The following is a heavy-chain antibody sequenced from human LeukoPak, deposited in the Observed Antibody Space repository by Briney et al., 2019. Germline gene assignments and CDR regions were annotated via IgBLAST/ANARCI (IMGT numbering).Heavy chain of an antibody. J-gene: IGHJ4*02. CDR3: ASHCGGDCYLVY. D-gene: IGHD2-21*02. V-gene: IGHV3-30*02. CDR2: IKSDGSEK. Sequence: QTGGSLRLSCAASGFIFSNYGMHWVRQTPGKGLEWVTFIKSDGSEKDYADSVKGRFTISRDNARNTLYLQMNSLRAEDTAVYYCASHCGGDCYLVYWGQGTLVTVSS. CDR1: GFIFSNYG.